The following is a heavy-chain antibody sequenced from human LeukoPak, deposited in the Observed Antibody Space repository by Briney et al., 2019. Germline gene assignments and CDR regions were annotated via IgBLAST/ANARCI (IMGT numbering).Heavy chain of an antibody. Sequence: GGSLRLSCAASGFTFSSYGMHWVRQAPGKGLEWAAVIWYDGSNKYYADSVKGRITISRDNSKNTLYLQMNSLRAEDTAVYYCARDLMSFDYWGQGTLVTVSS. CDR2: IWYDGSNK. V-gene: IGHV3-33*01. CDR1: GFTFSSYG. J-gene: IGHJ4*02. CDR3: ARDLMSFDY.